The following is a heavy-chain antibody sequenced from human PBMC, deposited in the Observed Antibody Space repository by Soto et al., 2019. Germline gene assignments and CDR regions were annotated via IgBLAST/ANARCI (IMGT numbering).Heavy chain of an antibody. CDR3: ARDWYFFGSGSPNPMDV. CDR2: ISAHNGNS. V-gene: IGHV1-18*01. Sequence: QVQLVQSGAEMRKPGASVKVSCKASGYTFSNYGITWVRQAPGQGLEWMGWISAHNGNSKYAQMLQGRVTLTTDTSTSTAYMELRSLRSDDTAVYYCARDWYFFGSGSPNPMDVWGKGTTVTVSS. CDR1: GYTFSNYG. D-gene: IGHD3-10*01. J-gene: IGHJ6*03.